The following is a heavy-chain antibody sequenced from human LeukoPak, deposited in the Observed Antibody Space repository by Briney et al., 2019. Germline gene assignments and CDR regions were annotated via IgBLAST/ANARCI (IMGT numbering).Heavy chain of an antibody. Sequence: GGSLRLSCAASGFTFSGYWMTWVRQAPGKGLEWVANIKPDGSESYSVDSVKGRFTISRDNAKNSLYLQMNSLRPEDTAVCYCARERGRPLDNWGQGTLVTVSS. CDR1: GFTFSGYW. CDR2: IKPDGSES. CDR3: ARERGRPLDN. V-gene: IGHV3-7*01. D-gene: IGHD1-14*01. J-gene: IGHJ4*02.